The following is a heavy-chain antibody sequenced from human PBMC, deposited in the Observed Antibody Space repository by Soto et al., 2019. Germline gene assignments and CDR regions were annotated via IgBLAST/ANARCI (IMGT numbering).Heavy chain of an antibody. V-gene: IGHV4-39*01. CDR1: GVSITSTIDY. J-gene: IGHJ5*01. CDR2: IYYDGST. D-gene: IGHD2-2*01. CDR3: ARRGSASWRNWFES. Sequence: WETLSLTCSVSGVSITSTIDYWGWIRQSPGKGLEWIGNIYYDGSTFYNPSLKSRVTISVDTSKRQFSLRVSSVTAADTAVYYCARRGSASWRNWFESLGHGTQVIVSS.